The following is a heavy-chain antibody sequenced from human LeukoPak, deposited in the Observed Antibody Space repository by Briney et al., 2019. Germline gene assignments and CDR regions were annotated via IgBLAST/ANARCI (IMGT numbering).Heavy chain of an antibody. CDR1: GFTFSRYE. J-gene: IGHJ3*02. CDR2: ISHSGNTI. V-gene: IGHV3-48*03. CDR3: ARGDNSGYYHGRSAFDI. Sequence: GGSLRLSCAASGFTFSRYEMNWVRQAPGKGLEWVSYISHSGNTIYSADSVEGRFTISRDNAKNSLYLQMNSLRAEDTAVYYCARGDNSGYYHGRSAFDIWGQGTVVTVSS. D-gene: IGHD3-22*01.